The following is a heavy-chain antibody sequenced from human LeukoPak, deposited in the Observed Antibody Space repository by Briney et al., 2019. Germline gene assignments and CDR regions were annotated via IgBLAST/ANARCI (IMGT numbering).Heavy chain of an antibody. D-gene: IGHD1-26*01. CDR1: GYSISSGYY. CDR3: ASRGVGATSGGSDY. Sequence: SETLSLTCTVSGYSISSGYYWGWLRQPPGKGLEWIGSIYHSGSTYYNPSLKSRVTISVDTSKNQFSLKLSSVTAADTAVYYCASRGVGATSGGSDYWGQGTLVTVSS. J-gene: IGHJ4*02. V-gene: IGHV4-38-2*02. CDR2: IYHSGST.